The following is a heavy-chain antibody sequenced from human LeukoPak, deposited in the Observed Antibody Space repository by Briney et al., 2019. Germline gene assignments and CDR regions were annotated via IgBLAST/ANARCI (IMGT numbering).Heavy chain of an antibody. CDR3: ARGSGSLSFDI. V-gene: IGHV4-38-2*02. Sequence: SETLSLTCSVSGYSISSGYYWGWIRQPPGKGLEWIGSIYHSGSTYYNPSLKSRVTISVDTSKNQFSLKLSSVTAADTAVYYCARGSGSLSFDIWGQGTTVTVSS. J-gene: IGHJ3*02. D-gene: IGHD1-26*01. CDR2: IYHSGST. CDR1: GYSISSGYY.